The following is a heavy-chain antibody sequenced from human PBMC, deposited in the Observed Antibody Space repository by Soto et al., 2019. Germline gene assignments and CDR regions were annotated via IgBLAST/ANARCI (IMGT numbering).Heavy chain of an antibody. CDR3: ARVSTWAYEQYYLDS. CDR1: GGSIRSYY. D-gene: IGHD3-3*01. J-gene: IGHJ4*02. CDR2: VYHSGST. V-gene: IGHV4-59*01. Sequence: SETLSLTCTVSGGSIRSYYWSWIRQPPGKGLEWIGYVYHSGSTKYNPSLKSRVTISVDTSKNLFSLKLSSVTAADTAVYYCARVSTWAYEQYYLDSWGQGMLVTVSS.